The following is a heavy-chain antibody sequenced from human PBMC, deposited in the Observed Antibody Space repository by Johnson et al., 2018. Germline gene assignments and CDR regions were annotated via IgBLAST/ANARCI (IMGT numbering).Heavy chain of an antibody. CDR2: ISYDGSNK. V-gene: IGHV3-30*03. CDR1: GFTFSSYG. D-gene: IGHD4-17*01. J-gene: IGHJ6*03. Sequence: QVQPVESGGGVVQPGRSXTLSCAASGFTFSSYGIHWVRQAAGKGLEWVAVISYDGSNKYYADSVKGRFTISRDNSKNTLYLQMNSLRAEDTAVYYCASRTDYGDYAVYMDVWGKGTTVTVSS. CDR3: ASRTDYGDYAVYMDV.